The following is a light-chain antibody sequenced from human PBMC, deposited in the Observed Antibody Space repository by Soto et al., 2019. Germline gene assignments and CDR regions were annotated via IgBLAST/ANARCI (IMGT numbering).Light chain of an antibody. J-gene: IGKJ2*01. CDR2: GVS. Sequence: DIQMTQSPSSLSASVGDRVTITCRASQSVSNYLNWYQHKPGKAPKLLIYGVSSLQSGVPSRFSGSGSGTDFTLTISSLQREDCATYYCQQGYSTPSFGQGTKLEIK. CDR1: QSVSNY. CDR3: QQGYSTPS. V-gene: IGKV1-39*01.